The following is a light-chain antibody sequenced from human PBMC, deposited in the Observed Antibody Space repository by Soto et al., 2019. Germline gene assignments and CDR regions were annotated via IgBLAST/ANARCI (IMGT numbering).Light chain of an antibody. V-gene: IGLV2-23*02. J-gene: IGLJ7*01. CDR2: DVS. CDR3: CTYEGTSTPTV. Sequence: QSALTQPASVSGSPGQSITISCTGTSSDVGSYKLVSWYQQHPGNAPKLMISDVSKRPSGLSDRFSGSKSGSTASLTISGLQAEDEADYYCCTYEGTSTPTVFGGGTKLTVL. CDR1: SSDVGSYKL.